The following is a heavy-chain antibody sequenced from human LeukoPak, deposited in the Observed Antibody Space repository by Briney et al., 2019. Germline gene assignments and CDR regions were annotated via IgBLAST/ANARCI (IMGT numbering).Heavy chain of an antibody. J-gene: IGHJ4*02. Sequence: PGGSLRLSCATSGFTFENYWMHWVRQAPGKGLERVANIKQDDSEKYYVDSVRGRFTISRDNAKNSLYLQMNSLEVEDTAVYYCARGSSFGSYWGQGTLVTVSS. CDR1: GFTFENYW. D-gene: IGHD6-6*01. V-gene: IGHV3-7*01. CDR2: IKQDDSEK. CDR3: ARGSSFGSY.